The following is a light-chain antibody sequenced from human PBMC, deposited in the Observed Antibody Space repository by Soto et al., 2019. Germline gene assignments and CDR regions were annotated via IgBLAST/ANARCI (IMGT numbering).Light chain of an antibody. CDR2: DAS. CDR3: QQRLNWQVT. V-gene: IGKV3D-11*02. J-gene: IGKJ5*01. Sequence: EVVLTQSPVTLSLSPGERATLSCRASQSFRGLLAWYQQKPGQAPRLLIYDASNRATGIPARFSGSGSGTDFTLTISSLEPEDFAVYYCQQRLNWQVTFGQGTRLEIK. CDR1: QSFRGL.